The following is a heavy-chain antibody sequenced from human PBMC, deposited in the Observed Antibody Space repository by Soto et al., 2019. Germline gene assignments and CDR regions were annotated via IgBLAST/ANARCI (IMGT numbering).Heavy chain of an antibody. CDR3: ATDKVAFDM. CDR1: GYIFTGCY. J-gene: IGHJ3*02. D-gene: IGHD3-9*01. Sequence: ASVKVSCKASGYIFTGCYIQWVRQAPGQGLEWMGWINTKTGGTKYAQKFQGRVTMTRDTSINTAYMEVSRLRSDDTAVYYCATDKVAFDMWGQGTMVTVS. V-gene: IGHV1-2*02. CDR2: INTKTGGT.